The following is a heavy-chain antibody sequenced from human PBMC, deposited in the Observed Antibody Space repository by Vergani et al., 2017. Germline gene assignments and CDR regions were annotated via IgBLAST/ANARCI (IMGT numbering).Heavy chain of an antibody. CDR1: GFTFSSYA. Sequence: EVQLLESGGGLVQPGGSLRLSCAASGFTFSSYAMSWVRQAPGKGLEWVSAISGSGGSTYYADSVKGRFTISRDNSKNTLYLQMNSLRAEDTAVYYCAKAGIAAAGRGGDYYYXMDVWGKGTTVTVSS. V-gene: IGHV3-23*01. CDR2: ISGSGGST. D-gene: IGHD6-13*01. J-gene: IGHJ6*03. CDR3: AKAGIAAAGRGGDYYYXMDV.